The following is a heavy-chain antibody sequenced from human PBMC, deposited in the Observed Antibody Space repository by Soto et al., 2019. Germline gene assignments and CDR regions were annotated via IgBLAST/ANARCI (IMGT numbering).Heavy chain of an antibody. V-gene: IGHV3-21*01. D-gene: IGHD4-4*01. Sequence: GGSLRLSCAASGFTFSSYSMNWVRQAPGKGLEWVSSISSSSYIYYADSVKGRFTISRDNAKNSLYLQMNSLRAEDTAVYYCARDREDSNYYFDYWGQGTLVTVSS. CDR1: GFTFSSYS. J-gene: IGHJ4*02. CDR2: ISSSSYI. CDR3: ARDREDSNYYFDY.